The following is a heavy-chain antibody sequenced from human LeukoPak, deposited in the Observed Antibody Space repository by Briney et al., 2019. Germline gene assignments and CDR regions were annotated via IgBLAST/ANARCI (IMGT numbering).Heavy chain of an antibody. CDR3: AKGDFMTPSLNGYFDY. CDR2: ISWNSGSI. CDR1: GFTFDDYS. J-gene: IGHJ4*02. V-gene: IGHV3-9*01. D-gene: IGHD3-16*01. Sequence: GGSLRLSCAASGFTFDDYSMHWVRQPPGKGLEWVSGISWNSGSIGYADSVKGRFTICRDNDKNSLYLQMNSLRAEDTALYYCAKGDFMTPSLNGYFDYWGQGTLVTVSS.